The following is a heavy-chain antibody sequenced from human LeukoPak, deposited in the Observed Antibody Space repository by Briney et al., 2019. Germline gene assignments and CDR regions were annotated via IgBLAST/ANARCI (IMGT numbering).Heavy chain of an antibody. CDR1: GYTFTGYY. V-gene: IGHV1-69*13. CDR3: AKDQYDYGDYYFDI. D-gene: IGHD4-17*01. CDR2: IIPIFGTA. Sequence: SVKVSCKASGYTFTGYYMHWVRQAPGQGLEWMGGIIPIFGTANYAQKFQGRVTITADESTSTAYMELSSLRSEDTAVYYCAKDQYDYGDYYFDIWGQGTLVTLSS. J-gene: IGHJ4*02.